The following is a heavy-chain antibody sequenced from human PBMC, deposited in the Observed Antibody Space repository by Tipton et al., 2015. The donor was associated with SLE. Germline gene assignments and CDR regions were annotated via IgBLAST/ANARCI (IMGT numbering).Heavy chain of an antibody. CDR2: INHSGST. D-gene: IGHD3-3*01. CDR3: ARPGSRFWSGYPFGY. V-gene: IGHV4-34*01. J-gene: IGHJ4*02. CDR1: GGSFSAYY. Sequence: LRLSCAVYGGSFSAYYWSWIRQPPGKGLEWIGEINHSGSTNYNPSLKSRVTISVDTSKNQFSLKLSSVTAADTALYYCARPGSRFWSGYPFGYWGQGTLVAVCS.